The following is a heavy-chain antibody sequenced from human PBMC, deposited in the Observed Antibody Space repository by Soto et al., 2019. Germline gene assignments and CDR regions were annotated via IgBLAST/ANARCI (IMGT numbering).Heavy chain of an antibody. CDR2: YVPEDGKT. J-gene: IGHJ4*02. CDR1: GSTLSEFS. V-gene: IGHV1-24*01. D-gene: IGHD1-26*01. CDR3: ATGVGWGFIYSLQY. Sequence: QVQLEQSGAEVKKPGASVRVSCKISGSTLSEFSMHWVRQAPGKGLEWMGGYVPEDGKTIYAPKFQDRVIMTADTSTDTAYMELSSLRSEDTAVYFCATGVGWGFIYSLQYWGQGTPVTVSS.